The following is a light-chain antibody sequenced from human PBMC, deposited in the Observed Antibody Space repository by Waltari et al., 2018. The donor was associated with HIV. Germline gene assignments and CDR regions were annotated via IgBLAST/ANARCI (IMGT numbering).Light chain of an antibody. CDR2: EVS. V-gene: IGLV2-8*01. Sequence: QSSLPQPPSPSGSPGQSVTISCTGSSSDIGAYDSVSWFQQHPNNAPTLLLYEVSKRPSGVPDRFSGSRSGETAFLSVSGLQPDDTAAYFCSSYGDNIRVLFGGGTNLTVL. CDR3: SSYGDNIRVL. CDR1: SSDIGAYDS. J-gene: IGLJ2*01.